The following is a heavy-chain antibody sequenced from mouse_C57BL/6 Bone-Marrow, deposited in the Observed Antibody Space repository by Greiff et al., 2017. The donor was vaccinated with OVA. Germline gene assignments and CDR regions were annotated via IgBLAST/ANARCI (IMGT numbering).Heavy chain of an antibody. Sequence: QVQLQQPGAELVKPGASVKLSCKASGYTFTSYWMQWVKQRPGQGLEWIGEIDPSDSYTNYNQKFKGKSTLTVDTSSSTAYMQLNSLTSEDSAVYYCESAVFAYWDQGTLVTVSA. CDR2: IDPSDSYT. CDR3: ESAVFAY. V-gene: IGHV1-50*01. J-gene: IGHJ3*01. CDR1: GYTFTSYW.